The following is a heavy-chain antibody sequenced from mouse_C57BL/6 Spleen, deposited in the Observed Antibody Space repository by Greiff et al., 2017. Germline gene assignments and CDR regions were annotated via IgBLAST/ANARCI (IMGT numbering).Heavy chain of an antibody. V-gene: IGHV1-64*01. J-gene: IGHJ2*01. CDR3: ASSNSNLDD. CDR1: GYTFTSYW. Sequence: VQLQQPGAELVKPGASVKLSCKASGYTFTSYWMHWVKQRPGQGLEWIGMIHPNSGSTNYNEKFKSKATLTVDKSSSTAYMQLSSLTSEDSAVSYCASSNSNLDDWGQGTTLTASS. D-gene: IGHD2-5*01. CDR2: IHPNSGST.